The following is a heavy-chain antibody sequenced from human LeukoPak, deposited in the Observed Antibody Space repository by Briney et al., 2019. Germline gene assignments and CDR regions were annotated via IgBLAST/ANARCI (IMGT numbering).Heavy chain of an antibody. Sequence: SETLSLTCTVSGGSISSSSYYWGWIRQPPGKGLEWIGSIYYSGSTYYNPSLKSRVTISVDTSKNQFFLRLSSVTAADTAVYYCARRRYYYDSSGYYYWGQGTLVTVSS. CDR2: IYYSGST. D-gene: IGHD3-22*01. J-gene: IGHJ4*02. CDR1: GGSISSSSYY. V-gene: IGHV4-39*01. CDR3: ARRRYYYDSSGYYY.